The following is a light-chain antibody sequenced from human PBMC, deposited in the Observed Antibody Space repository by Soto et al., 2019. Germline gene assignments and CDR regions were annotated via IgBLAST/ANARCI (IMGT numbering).Light chain of an antibody. Sequence: DIQMTQSPSSLSASVGERVTITCRASQAITDYLAWFQQRPGEAPKSLIYAPSSLQSGVPSRFSGSGSGTVFTLTINNIQPEDFATYYCQQYRTYPWTFVPGTTVDIK. CDR3: QQYRTYPWT. J-gene: IGKJ1*01. CDR2: APS. V-gene: IGKV1-16*01. CDR1: QAITDY.